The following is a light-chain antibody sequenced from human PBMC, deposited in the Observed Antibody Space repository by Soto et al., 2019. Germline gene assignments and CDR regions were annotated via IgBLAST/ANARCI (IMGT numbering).Light chain of an antibody. J-gene: IGKJ2*01. CDR3: HQTYNTLYT. Sequence: DIEMTQSPSSLFASVGDRVAISCRASQTISTYLNWYQQKPGKAPQLLIYAASTLQSGVPSRFSGSGSGTDFTLTISSLQPEDFATYYCHQTYNTLYTFGQGTKLEIK. CDR1: QTISTY. CDR2: AAS. V-gene: IGKV1-39*01.